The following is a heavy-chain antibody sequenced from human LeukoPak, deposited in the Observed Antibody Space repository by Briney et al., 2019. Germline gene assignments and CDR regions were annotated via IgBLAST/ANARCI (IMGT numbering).Heavy chain of an antibody. CDR1: GFTFSSSA. CDR3: AKDAIFGVVDPDY. V-gene: IGHV3-23*01. CDR2: ISGSGDRT. J-gene: IGHJ4*02. D-gene: IGHD3-3*01. Sequence: GGSLRLSCAASGFTFSSSAMSWVRQAPGKGLEWVSAISGSGDRTYYADSVKGRLTISRDISKNMLYLQMNSLRTEDTAVYYCAKDAIFGVVDPDYWGQGTLVTVSS.